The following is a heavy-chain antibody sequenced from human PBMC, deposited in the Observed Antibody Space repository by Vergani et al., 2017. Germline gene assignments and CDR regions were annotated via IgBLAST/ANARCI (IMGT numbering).Heavy chain of an antibody. J-gene: IGHJ3*02. CDR3: AKGGMTLFDI. CDR1: GFTFSSYG. V-gene: IGHV3-30*18. CDR2: ISYDGSNK. D-gene: IGHD1-14*01. Sequence: VQLVESGGGVVQPGRSLRLSCAASGFTFSSYGMHWVRQAPGKGLEWVAVISYDGSNKYYADSVKGRFTISRDNSKNTLYLQMNSLRAEDTAVYYCAKGGMTLFDIWGQGTMVTVSS.